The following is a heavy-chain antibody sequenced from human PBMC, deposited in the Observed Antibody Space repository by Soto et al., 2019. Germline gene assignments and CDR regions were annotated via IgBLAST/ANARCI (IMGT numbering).Heavy chain of an antibody. CDR2: INHSGST. D-gene: IGHD6-19*01. V-gene: IGHV4-34*01. J-gene: IGHJ5*02. Sequence: SETLSLTCAVYGGSFSGYYWSCIRQPPGKGLEWIGEINHSGSTNYNPSLKSRVTISVDTSKNQFSLKLSSVTAADTAVCYCARGGYSSAPRDWFDPWGQGTLVTVSS. CDR1: GGSFSGYY. CDR3: ARGGYSSAPRDWFDP.